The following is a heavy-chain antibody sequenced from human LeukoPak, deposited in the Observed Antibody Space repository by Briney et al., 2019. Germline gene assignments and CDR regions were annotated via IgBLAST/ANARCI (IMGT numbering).Heavy chain of an antibody. CDR3: AREVSSCYDY. CDR2: IYYSGST. CDR1: GGSISSSTSY. D-gene: IGHD2-2*01. J-gene: IGHJ4*02. Sequence: SETLSLTCTVSGGSISSSTSYWGWIRQSPGKGLEWIGSIYYSGSTYYNPSLKSRVTISVDTSKNQFSLKLSSVTAADTAVYYCAREVSSCYDYWGQGTLVTVSS. V-gene: IGHV4-39*07.